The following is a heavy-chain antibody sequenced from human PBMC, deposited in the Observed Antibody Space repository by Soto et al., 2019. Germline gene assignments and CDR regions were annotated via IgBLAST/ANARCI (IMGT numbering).Heavy chain of an antibody. CDR2: INPYNGNT. Sequence: ASVKVSCKASGYTFTGYYMHWVRQAPGQGLEWMGWINPYNGNTNYAQKLQGRVTMTTDTSTSTAYMELRSLRSDDTAVYYCARLPAASYYGMDVWGQGTTVTVSS. CDR3: ARLPAASYYGMDV. V-gene: IGHV1-18*04. D-gene: IGHD2-2*01. J-gene: IGHJ6*02. CDR1: GYTFTGYY.